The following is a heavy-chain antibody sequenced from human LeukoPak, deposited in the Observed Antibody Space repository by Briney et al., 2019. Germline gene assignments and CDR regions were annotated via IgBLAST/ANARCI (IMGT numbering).Heavy chain of an antibody. J-gene: IGHJ4*02. CDR3: ARDSQVGATGFDY. CDR2: IYHSGST. Sequence: PSQTLSLTCAVSGGSISSGGSSWSWIRQPPGKGLEWIGYIYHSGSTYYNPSPKSRVTISVGRSKNQFSLKLSSVTAADTAVYYCARDSQVGATGFDYWGQGTLVTVSS. V-gene: IGHV4-30-2*01. CDR1: GGSISSGGSS. D-gene: IGHD1-26*01.